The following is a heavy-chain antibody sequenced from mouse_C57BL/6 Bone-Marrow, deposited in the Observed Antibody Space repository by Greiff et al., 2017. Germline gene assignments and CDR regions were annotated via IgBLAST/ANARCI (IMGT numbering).Heavy chain of an antibody. D-gene: IGHD2-2*01. V-gene: IGHV1-81*01. Sequence: VHLVESGAELARPGASVKLSCKASGYTFTSYGISWVKQRTGQGLEWIGEIYPRSGNTYYNEKFKGKATLTADKSSSTAYMELRSLTSEDSAVYFCARFYYGYDGWFADWGQGTLVTVSA. CDR1: GYTFTSYG. CDR3: ARFYYGYDGWFAD. CDR2: IYPRSGNT. J-gene: IGHJ3*01.